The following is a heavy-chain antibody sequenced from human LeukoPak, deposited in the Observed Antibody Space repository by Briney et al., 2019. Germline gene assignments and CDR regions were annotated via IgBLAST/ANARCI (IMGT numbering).Heavy chain of an antibody. Sequence: GGSLRLSCAAPGFTFSSYSMNWVRQAPGKGLEWVSSISSSSSYIYYADSVKGRFTISRDNAKNSLYLQMNSLRAEDTAVYYCARTWELASDAFDIWGQGTMVTVSS. CDR1: GFTFSSYS. CDR2: ISSSSSYI. V-gene: IGHV3-21*01. D-gene: IGHD3-10*01. CDR3: ARTWELASDAFDI. J-gene: IGHJ3*02.